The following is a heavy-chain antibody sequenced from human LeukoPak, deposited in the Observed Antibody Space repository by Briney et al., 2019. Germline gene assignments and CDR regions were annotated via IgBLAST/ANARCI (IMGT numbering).Heavy chain of an antibody. CDR2: IHHSGSF. D-gene: IGHD5-24*01. V-gene: IGHV4-34*01. CDR1: GRAFTYYY. Sequence: ASGTLSLTCSFNGRAFTYYYWTWFRQPPGKGLEWIGEIHHSGSFKYSPSLKTRVTLSLDTSNNQFFLKLKSVTAADTAVYYCARGDGVLATIGTGSSFSDLWGRGTLVTVSS. J-gene: IGHJ2*01. CDR3: ARGDGVLATIGTGSSFSDL.